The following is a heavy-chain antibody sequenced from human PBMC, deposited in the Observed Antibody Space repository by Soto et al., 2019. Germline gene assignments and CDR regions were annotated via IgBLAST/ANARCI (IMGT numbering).Heavy chain of an antibody. Sequence: PSETLSLTCAVYGGSFSGYYWSWIRQPPGKGLEWIGEINHSGSTNYNPSLKSRVTISVDTSKNQFSLKLSSVTAADTAVYYCARFGVLWFGEPIGAYYYYGMDVWGQGTTVTVSS. D-gene: IGHD3-10*01. J-gene: IGHJ6*02. CDR3: ARFGVLWFGEPIGAYYYYGMDV. CDR2: INHSGST. V-gene: IGHV4-34*01. CDR1: GGSFSGYY.